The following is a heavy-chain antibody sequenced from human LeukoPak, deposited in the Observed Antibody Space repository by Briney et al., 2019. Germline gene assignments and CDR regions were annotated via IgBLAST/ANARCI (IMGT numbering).Heavy chain of an antibody. V-gene: IGHV1-24*01. J-gene: IGHJ4*02. CDR3: ATDLGAFLTTHY. CDR1: GYTLTELS. D-gene: IGHD3-9*01. Sequence: ASVKVSCKVSGYTLTELSMHWVRQAPGKGPEWMGGFDPEDGETIYAQKFQGRVTMTEDTSTDTAYMELSSLRSEDTAVYYCATDLGAFLTTHYWGQGTLVTVSS. CDR2: FDPEDGET.